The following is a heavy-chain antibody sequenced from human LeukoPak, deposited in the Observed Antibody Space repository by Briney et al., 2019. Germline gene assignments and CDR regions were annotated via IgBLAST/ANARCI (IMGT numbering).Heavy chain of an antibody. CDR3: ARLLGPHGETSPGDY. CDR1: GGSFSGYY. V-gene: IGHV4-34*01. J-gene: IGHJ4*02. Sequence: SETLSLTCAVYGGSFSGYYWSWIRQPPAKGLEWIGGINHSGSTNYNPSLKSRVTISVDTSKNQFSLKLSAVTAADTAVYYCARLLGPHGETSPGDYWGQGTLVTVFS. D-gene: IGHD2-2*01. CDR2: INHSGST.